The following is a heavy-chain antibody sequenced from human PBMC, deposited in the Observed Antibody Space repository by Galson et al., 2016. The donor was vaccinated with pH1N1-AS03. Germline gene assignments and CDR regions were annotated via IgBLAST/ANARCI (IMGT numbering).Heavy chain of an antibody. J-gene: IGHJ5*02. CDR1: GFTFTDFA. CDR3: ATDRFGEPTT. V-gene: IGHV3-23*03. D-gene: IGHD3-16*01. CDR2: IYHGEAGTS. Sequence: SLRLSCATSGFTFTDFAVSWVHQAPGKGLEWVSVIYHGEAGTSYYADSVKGRFTISRHISTNTVNLQMNNLRVEDTATYYCATDRFGEPTTWGQGTLIIVS.